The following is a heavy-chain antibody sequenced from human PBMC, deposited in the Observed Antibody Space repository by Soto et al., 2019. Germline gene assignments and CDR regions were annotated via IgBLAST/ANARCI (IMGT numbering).Heavy chain of an antibody. V-gene: IGHV1-69*13. Sequence: SVKVSCKASGGTFGSYAIRWVRQAPGQGLEWMGEIIPIFGTANYAQKFQGRVTITADESTSTAYMELSSLRSEDTAVYYCARDRGPSSGYYPYWFDPWGQGTLVTVSS. CDR1: GGTFGSYA. D-gene: IGHD3-22*01. CDR3: ARDRGPSSGYYPYWFDP. J-gene: IGHJ5*02. CDR2: IIPIFGTA.